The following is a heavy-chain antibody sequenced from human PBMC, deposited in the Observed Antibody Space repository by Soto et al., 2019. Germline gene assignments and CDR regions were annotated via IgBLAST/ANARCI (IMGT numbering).Heavy chain of an antibody. CDR2: IYFNRNT. CDR3: ARQGSY. V-gene: IGHV4-39*01. J-gene: IGHJ4*02. CDR1: GVSFSDNSND. Sequence: QLQLQESGPGLGKPSATLSLACNVSGVSFSDNSNDWGRIRQPPGKGLGGIGTIYFNRNTFYNPSLKSPLTISVDTSKNQISLRLTSVTAADTAVYYCARQGSYWGQGTLVAVSS.